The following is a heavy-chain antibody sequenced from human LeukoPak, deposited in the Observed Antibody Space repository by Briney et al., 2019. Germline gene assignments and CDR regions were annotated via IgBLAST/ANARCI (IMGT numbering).Heavy chain of an antibody. CDR1: GGSFSGYY. J-gene: IGHJ4*02. V-gene: IGHV4-34*01. D-gene: IGHD2-2*01. Sequence: SETLSLTCAVYGGSFSGYYWTWIRQPPGKGLGWIGEINHSGSTTYKPSLMSRVTISVDTSKNHFSLRLTSVTAADTAVYYCARGPCSTSCHRSWYFDYWGQGTLVTVSS. CDR2: INHSGST. CDR3: ARGPCSTSCHRSWYFDY.